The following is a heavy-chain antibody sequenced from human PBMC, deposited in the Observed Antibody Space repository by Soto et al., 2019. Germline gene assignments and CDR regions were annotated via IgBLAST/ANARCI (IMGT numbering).Heavy chain of an antibody. J-gene: IGHJ6*02. CDR1: GGSISSGDYY. CDR3: ASRSRRLYYYGMDV. V-gene: IGHV4-30-4*01. Sequence: SETLSLTCTVSGGSISSGDYYWSWIRQPPGKGLEWIGYIYYSGSTYYNPSLKSRVTISVDTSKNQFSLKLSSVTAADTAVHYCASRSRRLYYYGMDVWGQGTTVTVSS. D-gene: IGHD6-25*01. CDR2: IYYSGST.